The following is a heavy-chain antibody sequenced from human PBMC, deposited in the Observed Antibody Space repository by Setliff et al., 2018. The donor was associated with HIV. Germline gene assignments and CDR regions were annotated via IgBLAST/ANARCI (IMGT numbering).Heavy chain of an antibody. Sequence: SETLSLTCSVSGGSISSGTYYWGWIRQPPGKGLEWIGSMYYRGNTHYNPSLKSRVSIDADTSNNQFSLKLKYVTAADTAVYYCARGDYRIIAAAGSGWFDPWGQGTRVTVSS. D-gene: IGHD6-13*01. CDR1: GGSISSGTYY. CDR3: ARGDYRIIAAAGSGWFDP. CDR2: MYYRGNT. V-gene: IGHV4-39*01. J-gene: IGHJ5*02.